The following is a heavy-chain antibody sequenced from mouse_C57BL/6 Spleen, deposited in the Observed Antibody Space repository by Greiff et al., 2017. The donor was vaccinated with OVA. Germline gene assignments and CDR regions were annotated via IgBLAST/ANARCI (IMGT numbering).Heavy chain of an antibody. CDR2: IYPGSGST. D-gene: IGHD1-1*01. V-gene: IGHV1-55*01. Sequence: QVHVKQPGAELVKPGASVTMSCKASGYTFTSYWITWVKQRPGQGLEWIGDIYPGSGSTNYNAKFKSKATLTVDTSSSAAYMQLSSLTSEDSAVYYCAREGGNSHYYAMDYWGQGTSGTVSS. J-gene: IGHJ4*01. CDR1: GYTFTSYW. CDR3: AREGGNSHYYAMDY.